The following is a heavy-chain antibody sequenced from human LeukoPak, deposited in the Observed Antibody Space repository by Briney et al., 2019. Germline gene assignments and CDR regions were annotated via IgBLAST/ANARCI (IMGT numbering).Heavy chain of an antibody. Sequence: SQTLSLTCALSGDSLSSNSAAWNWIRQSPSRGLEWLGRTYYRSKWYNDYAVSVKSRITINPDTSKNQFSLQLNSVTPEDTAVYYCAKAYSSGWYEAFDIWGQGTMVTVSS. CDR1: GDSLSSNSAA. J-gene: IGHJ3*02. V-gene: IGHV6-1*01. CDR2: TYYRSKWYN. CDR3: AKAYSSGWYEAFDI. D-gene: IGHD6-19*01.